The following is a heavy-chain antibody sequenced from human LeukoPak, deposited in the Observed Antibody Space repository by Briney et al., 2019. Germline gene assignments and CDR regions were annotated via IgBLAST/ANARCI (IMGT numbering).Heavy chain of an antibody. CDR3: AREPVSSSWYFDY. CDR2: IYYSGST. J-gene: IGHJ4*02. V-gene: IGHV4-59*01. CDR1: GGSFSGYY. Sequence: PSETLSLTCAVYGGSFSGYYWSWIRQPPGKGLEWIVYIYYSGSTNYNPSLKSRVTISVDMSKNQFSLKLSSVTAADTAVYYCAREPVSSSWYFDYWGQGTLVTVSS. D-gene: IGHD6-13*01.